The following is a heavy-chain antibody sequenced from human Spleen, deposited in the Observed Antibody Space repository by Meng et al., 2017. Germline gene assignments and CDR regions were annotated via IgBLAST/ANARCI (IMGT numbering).Heavy chain of an antibody. D-gene: IGHD1-26*01. CDR2: IYYSGST. CDR3: AREWESDFFDS. Sequence: SETLSLTCTVSGGSISSYYWSWIRQPPGKGLEWTGYIYYSGSTNYNPSLKSRVTISVEKSKNQLSLKLSSVTAADTAVYFCAREWESDFFDSWGQGTLVTVSS. V-gene: IGHV4-59*12. J-gene: IGHJ4*02. CDR1: GGSISSYY.